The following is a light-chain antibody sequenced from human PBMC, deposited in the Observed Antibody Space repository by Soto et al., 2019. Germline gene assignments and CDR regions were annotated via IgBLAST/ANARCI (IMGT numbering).Light chain of an antibody. CDR1: SSDVGSYNL. CDR2: EVS. V-gene: IGLV2-23*02. Sequence: QSVLTQPASVSGSPGQSITISCTGTSSDVGSYNLVSWYQQHPGKAPKLMIYEVSKRPSGVSNRFSGSKSGNTASLTISGLQAEDEADYYCCSYAGSSTFGPYVFGTGTKVPS. J-gene: IGLJ1*01. CDR3: CSYAGSSTFGPYV.